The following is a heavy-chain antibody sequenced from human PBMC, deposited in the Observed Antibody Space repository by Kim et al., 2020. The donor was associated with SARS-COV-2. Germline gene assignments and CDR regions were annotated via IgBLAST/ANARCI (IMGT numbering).Heavy chain of an antibody. Sequence: TYYADSVKGRFTISRDNAKNTLYLQMNSLRAEDTAVYYCAKARRSYYFDYWGQGTLVTVSS. CDR3: AKARRSYYFDY. J-gene: IGHJ4*02. CDR2: T. D-gene: IGHD6-13*01. V-gene: IGHV3-23*01.